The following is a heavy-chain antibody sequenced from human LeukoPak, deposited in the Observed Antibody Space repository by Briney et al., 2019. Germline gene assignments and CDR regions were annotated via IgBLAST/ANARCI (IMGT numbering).Heavy chain of an antibody. D-gene: IGHD2-15*01. Sequence: GGSLRLSCAASEFSVGSNYMTWVRQAPGKGLEWVSLIYSGGSTYYADSVKGRFTISRDNAKNSLYLRMNSLRAEDTAVYYCARASRGSCYNWGQGTLVTVSS. CDR2: IYSGGST. CDR1: EFSVGSNY. CDR3: ARASRGSCYN. J-gene: IGHJ4*02. V-gene: IGHV3-66*01.